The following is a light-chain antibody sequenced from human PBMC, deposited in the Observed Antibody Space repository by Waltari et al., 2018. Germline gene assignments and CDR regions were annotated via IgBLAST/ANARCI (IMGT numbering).Light chain of an antibody. CDR1: SSDVGSYKF. CDR3: CSYAGSSPHVI. V-gene: IGLV2-23*01. CDR2: GGS. Sequence: QSALTQPASVSGSPGQSITISCTGSSSDVGSYKFVSWYQQHPGKAPQLMIYGGSQRPSGVSNRLSGSKSCNTASLTIAGLRAEDEADYYCCSYAGSSPHVIFGGGTKLTVL. J-gene: IGLJ2*01.